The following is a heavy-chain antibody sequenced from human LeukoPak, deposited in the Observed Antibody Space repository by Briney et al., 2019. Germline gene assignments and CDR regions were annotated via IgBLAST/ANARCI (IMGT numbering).Heavy chain of an antibody. CDR2: IRYDGSNK. D-gene: IGHD3-10*01. V-gene: IGHV3-30*02. J-gene: IGHJ4*02. CDR1: GFIFSSYG. CDR3: ARDRSYYGSGIDY. Sequence: GGSLRLSCAASGFIFSSYGMHWVRQAPGKGLEWVAFIRYDGSNKNYADSVKGRFTISRDNAKNSLYLQMNSLRAEDTAVYYCARDRSYYGSGIDYWGQGTLVTVSS.